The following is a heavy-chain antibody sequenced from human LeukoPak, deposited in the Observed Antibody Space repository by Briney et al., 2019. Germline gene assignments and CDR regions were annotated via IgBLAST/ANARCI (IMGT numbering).Heavy chain of an antibody. D-gene: IGHD6-19*01. V-gene: IGHV4-34*01. CDR2: INHSGST. J-gene: IGHJ5*02. CDR1: GGSFSGYY. CDR3: ARGGGSGWYPNWFDP. Sequence: PSETLSLTCAVCGGSFSGYYWSWIRQPPGKGLEWIGEINHSGSTNYNPSLKSRVTISVDTSKNQFSLKLSSVTAADTAVYYCARGGGSGWYPNWFDPWGQGTLVTVSS.